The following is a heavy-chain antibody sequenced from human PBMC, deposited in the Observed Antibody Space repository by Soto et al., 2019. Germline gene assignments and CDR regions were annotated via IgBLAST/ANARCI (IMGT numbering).Heavy chain of an antibody. CDR1: GCSISSSSYY. V-gene: IGHV4-39*01. J-gene: IGHJ6*02. CDR3: ARGSVAQYYYYGMDV. CDR2: IYYSGST. Sequence: SETLSLTCTVSGCSISSSSYYWGWIRQPPGKGLEWIGSIYYSGSTYYNPSLKSRVTISVDTSKNQFSLKLSSVTAADTAVYYCARGSVAQYYYYGMDVWGQGTTVTVSS. D-gene: IGHD6-19*01.